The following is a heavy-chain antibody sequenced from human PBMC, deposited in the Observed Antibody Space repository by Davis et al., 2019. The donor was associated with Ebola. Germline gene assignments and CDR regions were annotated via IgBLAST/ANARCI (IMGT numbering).Heavy chain of an antibody. V-gene: IGHV4-4*02. CDR1: GGSISSSNW. J-gene: IGHJ4*02. Sequence: SETLSLTCAVSGGSISSSNWWSWVRQPPGKGLEWIGEIYHSGSTNYNPSLKSRVTISVDTSKNQFSLKLSSVTAADTAVYYCARLRGYSGYALDYWGQGTLVTVSS. CDR2: IYHSGST. D-gene: IGHD5-12*01. CDR3: ARLRGYSGYALDY.